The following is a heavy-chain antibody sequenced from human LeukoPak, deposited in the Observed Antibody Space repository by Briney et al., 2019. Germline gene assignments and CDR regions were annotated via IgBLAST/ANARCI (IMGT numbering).Heavy chain of an antibody. CDR3: ARDRRDHYYRRGYLGSFDD. V-gene: IGHV4-59*11. J-gene: IGHJ4*02. CDR2: VYYTGST. D-gene: IGHD3-22*01. CDR1: GGSISSHY. Sequence: SETLSLTCTVSGGSISSHYWSWIRQPPGKGLEWIGYVYYTGSTNYNPSLKSRVTISVDTSKNQISLKMSSVTAADTAVYFCARDRRDHYYRRGYLGSFDDWGQGTLVTVSS.